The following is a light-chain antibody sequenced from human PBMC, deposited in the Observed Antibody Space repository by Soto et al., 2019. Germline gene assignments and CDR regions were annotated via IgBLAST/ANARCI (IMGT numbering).Light chain of an antibody. CDR1: SSDVGAYNY. J-gene: IGLJ1*01. Sequence: QSVLTQPASVSGSPGQAITISCSGTSSDVGAYNYVSWYQQHPGKAPKLMIYDVTNRPSGVSNRFSGSKSGNTAFLTISGLRAEDEADYYCNSYTTSNTYVFGTGTKVTVL. V-gene: IGLV2-14*01. CDR3: NSYTTSNTYV. CDR2: DVT.